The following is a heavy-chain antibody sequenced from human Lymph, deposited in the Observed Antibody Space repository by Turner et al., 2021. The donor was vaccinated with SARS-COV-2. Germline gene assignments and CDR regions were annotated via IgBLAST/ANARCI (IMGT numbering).Heavy chain of an antibody. J-gene: IGHJ5*02. CDR3: ANLYSSSAAGDP. Sequence: EVQLLESGGGLVQPGGSLSLSCAASGFTFSSYAMSWVRQAPGNVLEWVAAISVSGGSTYYADSVKGRFTISRDNSKNTLYLQMNSLRAEDTAVYYCANLYSSSAAGDPWGQGTLVTVSS. CDR1: GFTFSSYA. V-gene: IGHV3-23*01. CDR2: ISVSGGST. D-gene: IGHD6-6*01.